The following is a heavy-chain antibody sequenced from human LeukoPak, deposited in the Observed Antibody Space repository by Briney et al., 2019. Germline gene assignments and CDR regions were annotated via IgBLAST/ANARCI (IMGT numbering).Heavy chain of an antibody. CDR2: IIPIFGTA. CDR1: RGTFSRYA. D-gene: IGHD2-2*01. V-gene: IGHV1-69*05. CDR3: ARGYCSSTSCYGALDP. Sequence: GASVKVSCKASRGTFSRYAIRWVRQAPGQGLEWMGGIIPIFGTANYAQKFQGRVTITTDESTSTAYMELSSLRSEDTAVYYCARGYCSSTSCYGALDPWGQGTLVTVSS. J-gene: IGHJ5*02.